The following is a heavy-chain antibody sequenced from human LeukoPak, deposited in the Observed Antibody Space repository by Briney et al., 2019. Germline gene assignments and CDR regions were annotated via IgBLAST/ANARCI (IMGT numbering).Heavy chain of an antibody. J-gene: IGHJ4*02. CDR1: GFTFDDYA. CDR3: ARDGQTYSSASTDYYEGY. V-gene: IGHV3-20*04. D-gene: IGHD3-22*01. Sequence: RPGGSLRLSCAASGFTFDDYAMSWVRQAPGKGLEWVSSINWNAGNRAYADSVKGRFTVSRDNAKKSLYLQMNSLRADDTAFYYCARDGQTYSSASTDYYEGYWGQGTLVTVSS. CDR2: INWNAGNR.